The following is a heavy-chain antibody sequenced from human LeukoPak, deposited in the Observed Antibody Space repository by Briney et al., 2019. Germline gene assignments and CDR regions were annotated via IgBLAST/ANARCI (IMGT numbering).Heavy chain of an antibody. CDR3: ARDLPYCSSTSCLLDAFDI. D-gene: IGHD2-2*01. CDR1: GYTFTGYY. V-gene: IGHV1-18*04. Sequence: ASVKVSCKASGYTFTGYYMHWVRQAPGQGLEWMGWISAYNGNTNYAQKLQGRVTMTTDTSTSTAYMELRSLRSDDTAVYYCARDLPYCSSTSCLLDAFDIWGQGTMVTVSS. J-gene: IGHJ3*02. CDR2: ISAYNGNT.